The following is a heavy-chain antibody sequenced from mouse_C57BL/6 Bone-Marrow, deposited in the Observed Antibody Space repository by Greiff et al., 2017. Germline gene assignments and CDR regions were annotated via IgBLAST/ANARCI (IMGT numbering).Heavy chain of an antibody. CDR3: ASGTTGFAY. J-gene: IGHJ3*01. Sequence: QVQLQQSGAELVMPGASVKLSCKASGYTFTSYWMHWVKQRPGQGLEWIGEIDPSDSYTNYNQKFKSKATLTVDKPSSTAYMQLSSLTSEDSAVYYCASGTTGFAYWGQGTLVTVSA. CDR2: IDPSDSYT. D-gene: IGHD1-1*01. CDR1: GYTFTSYW. V-gene: IGHV1-69*01.